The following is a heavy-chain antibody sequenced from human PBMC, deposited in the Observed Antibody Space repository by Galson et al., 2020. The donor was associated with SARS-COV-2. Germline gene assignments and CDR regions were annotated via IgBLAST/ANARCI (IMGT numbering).Heavy chain of an antibody. CDR3: ARESSSRDGDYYYYMDV. D-gene: IGHD2-2*01. V-gene: IGHV1-2*04. CDR2: INPNSGGT. CDR1: GYTFTGYY. J-gene: IGHJ6*03. Sequence: ASVKVSCKASGYTFTGYYMHWVRHAPGQGLEWMGWINPNSGGTNYAQNFQGWVTMTRDTSISTAYMELSRLRSDDTAVYYCARESSSRDGDYYYYMDVWGKGSTVTVSS.